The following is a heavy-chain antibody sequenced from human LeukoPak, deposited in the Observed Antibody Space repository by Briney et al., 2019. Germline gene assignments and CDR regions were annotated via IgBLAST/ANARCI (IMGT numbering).Heavy chain of an antibody. V-gene: IGHV4-34*01. Sequence: PSETLSLTCAVYGGSFSGYYWSWVRQPPGKGLEWIGEINHSGSTNYNPSLKSRVTISVDTSKNQFSLKLSSVTAADTAVYYCAAITTVTKGYWGQGTLVTVSS. J-gene: IGHJ4*02. CDR3: AAITTVTKGY. D-gene: IGHD4-17*01. CDR1: GGSFSGYY. CDR2: INHSGST.